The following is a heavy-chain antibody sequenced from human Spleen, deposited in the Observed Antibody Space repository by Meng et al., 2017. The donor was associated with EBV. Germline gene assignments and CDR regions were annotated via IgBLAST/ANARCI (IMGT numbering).Heavy chain of an antibody. CDR1: GGSFSSYY. CDR3: ARGPYYE. CDR2: INQSGSI. D-gene: IGHD1-26*01. J-gene: IGHJ4*02. V-gene: IGHV4-34*01. Sequence: QVQLQQWGAGLLKPSETLSRTCAVSGGSFSSYYWSWIRQPPGKGLEWIGEINQSGSIYYNPSLMGRVTISGDTSRNQFSLKLISVTAADTAVYYCARGPYYEWGQGTLVTVSS.